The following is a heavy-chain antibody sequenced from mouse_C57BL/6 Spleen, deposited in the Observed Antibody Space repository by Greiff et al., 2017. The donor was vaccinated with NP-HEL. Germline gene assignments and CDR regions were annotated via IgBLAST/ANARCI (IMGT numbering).Heavy chain of an antibody. CDR3: ARLHYGSSYFDY. Sequence: QVQLQQSGAELVKPGASVKISCKASGYAFSSYWMNWVKQRPGKGLEWIGQIYPGDGDTNYNGKFKGKATLTADKSSSTAYMQLSSLTSEDSAVYFCARLHYGSSYFDYWGQGTTLTVSS. J-gene: IGHJ2*01. CDR2: IYPGDGDT. CDR1: GYAFSSYW. D-gene: IGHD1-1*01. V-gene: IGHV1-80*01.